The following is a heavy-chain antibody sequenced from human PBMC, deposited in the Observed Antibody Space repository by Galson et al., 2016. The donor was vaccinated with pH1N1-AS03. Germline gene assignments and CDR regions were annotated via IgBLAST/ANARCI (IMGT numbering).Heavy chain of an antibody. J-gene: IGHJ3*01. CDR1: GYGFNGYW. V-gene: IGHV5-51*03. D-gene: IGHD3-22*01. CDR3: ARPAHYDSSGRDALDV. Sequence: QSGAEVKKPGDSLKISCKSSGYGFNGYWTGWVRQMPGKGLEWMGIIFPGDSDTRYSPSFQGQVTISADKSTRTTYLHWRSLKASDTAIYYCARPAHYDSSGRDALDVWGQGTMLIVAS. CDR2: IFPGDSDT.